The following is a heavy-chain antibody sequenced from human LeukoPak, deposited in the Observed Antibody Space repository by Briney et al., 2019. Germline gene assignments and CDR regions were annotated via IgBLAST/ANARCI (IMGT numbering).Heavy chain of an antibody. CDR1: GGSVSSGGYY. CDR2: IYYSGST. Sequence: SETLSLTCTVSGGSVSSGGYYWSLIRQPPGKGLEWIGYIYYSGSTNYNPSLKSRVTISVDTSKNQFSLKLSSVTAADTAVYHCAREAMYSYGNNFDYWGQGTLVTVSS. D-gene: IGHD5-18*01. J-gene: IGHJ4*02. CDR3: AREAMYSYGNNFDY. V-gene: IGHV4-61*08.